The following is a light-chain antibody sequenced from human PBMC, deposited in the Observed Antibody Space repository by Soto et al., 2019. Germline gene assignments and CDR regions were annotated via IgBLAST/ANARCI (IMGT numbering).Light chain of an antibody. CDR1: QSVSSSY. J-gene: IGKJ1*01. CDR2: GVF. CDR3: QHYGRLLWT. V-gene: IGKV3-20*01. Sequence: EIVLTQSPGTLSLSPGERATLSCRASQSVSSSYLAWYQQKPGQAPRLLVNGVFSRATGIPGRFSGSGSGTDFTLKISRLQPEDFAVYYCQHYGRLLWTFGQGTKVEVK.